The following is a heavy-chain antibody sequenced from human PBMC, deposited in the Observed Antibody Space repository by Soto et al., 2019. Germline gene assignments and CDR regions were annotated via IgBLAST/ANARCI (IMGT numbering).Heavy chain of an antibody. J-gene: IGHJ4*02. D-gene: IGHD2-2*01. CDR1: GGSISSHY. CDR3: AKCGSTSCYFFDY. Sequence: PSETLSLTCTVSGGSISSHYWSWIRQPPGQGLEWIGYIYYSGSTNYNPSLKSRVTISVDTSKSQFSLRLSSVTAADTAVYYCAKCGSTSCYFFDYWGQGTLVTVSS. CDR2: IYYSGST. V-gene: IGHV4-59*08.